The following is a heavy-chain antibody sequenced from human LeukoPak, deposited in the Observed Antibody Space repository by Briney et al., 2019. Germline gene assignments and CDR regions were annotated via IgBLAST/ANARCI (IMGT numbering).Heavy chain of an antibody. CDR3: ARDPARYCSTTSCYPPLDY. CDR1: GGTFTTYT. J-gene: IGHJ4*02. V-gene: IGHV1-69*04. Sequence: ASVKVSWKASGGTFTTYTFSWVRQAPGQGLEWMGRIIPIPDIANYAQKFQGRLTITADKSTSTAYMELSCLRSEDTAVYYCARDPARYCSTTSCYPPLDYWGQGTLVTVSS. D-gene: IGHD2-2*01. CDR2: IIPIPDIA.